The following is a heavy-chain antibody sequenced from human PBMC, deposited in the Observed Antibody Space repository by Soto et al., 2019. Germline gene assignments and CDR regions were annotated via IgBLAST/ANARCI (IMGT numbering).Heavy chain of an antibody. CDR1: GGSISSSSYY. V-gene: IGHV4-39*01. CDR2: IYYSGST. Sequence: QLQLQESGPGLVKPSETLSLTCTVSGGSISSSSYYWGWIRQPPGKGLEWVGCIYYSGSTYYNPSLKSRATMSVDTSKSLFCMELSSVTDADTAVHYCARRGEGVGDTHYYGRDVWGHGTTVTVSS. J-gene: IGHJ6*02. D-gene: IGHD1-26*01. CDR3: ARRGEGVGDTHYYGRDV.